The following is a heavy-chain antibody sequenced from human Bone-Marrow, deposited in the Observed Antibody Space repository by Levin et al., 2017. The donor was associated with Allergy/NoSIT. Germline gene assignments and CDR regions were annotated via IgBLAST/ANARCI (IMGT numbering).Heavy chain of an antibody. CDR2: IYHSGST. CDR1: GSSISSGYY. V-gene: IGHV4-38-2*01. Sequence: NSSETLSLTCAVSGSSISSGYYWGWIRQPPGKGLEWMGSIYHSGSTYYNPSLKSRVTISVDTSKNQFSLKLSSVTAADTAVYYCARGGRYCSSTSCYAGIPSYMDVWGKGTTVTVSS. J-gene: IGHJ6*03. D-gene: IGHD2-2*01. CDR3: ARGGRYCSSTSCYAGIPSYMDV.